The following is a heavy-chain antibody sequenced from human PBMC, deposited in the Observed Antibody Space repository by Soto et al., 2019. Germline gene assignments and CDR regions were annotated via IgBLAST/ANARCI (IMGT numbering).Heavy chain of an antibody. CDR2: IYHSGST. CDR3: ARAAPRYCSGGSYYSVRDY. CDR1: GGSIISGNW. D-gene: IGHD2-15*01. V-gene: IGHV4-4*02. J-gene: IGHJ4*02. Sequence: PSETLSLTCAVSGGSIISGNWWSWVRQPPGKGLEWIGEIYHSGSTNYNPSLKSRVTISVDTSKNQFSLKLSSVTAADTAVYYCARAAPRYCSGGSYYSVRDYWSQRTLVTVSS.